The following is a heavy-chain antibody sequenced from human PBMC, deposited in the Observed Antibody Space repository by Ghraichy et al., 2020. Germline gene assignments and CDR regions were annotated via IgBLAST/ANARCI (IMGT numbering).Heavy chain of an antibody. Sequence: GGSLRLSCAASGFTFGTWSMKWVRQAPGKGLEWVSSISDSGNSIYYLDSVKGRFSVSRDNAENSLYLQMNSLRAEDTAVYYCGRLINGYVDYWGQGTLVTVSS. D-gene: IGHD2-8*01. CDR1: GFTFGTWS. J-gene: IGHJ4*02. CDR2: ISDSGNSI. CDR3: GRLINGYVDY. V-gene: IGHV3-21*01.